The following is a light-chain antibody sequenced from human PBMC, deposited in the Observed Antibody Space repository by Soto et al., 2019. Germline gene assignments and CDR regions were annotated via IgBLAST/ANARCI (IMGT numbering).Light chain of an antibody. CDR3: QQYNNWPPTWT. CDR2: GVS. J-gene: IGKJ1*01. V-gene: IGKV3-15*01. CDR1: QSVSSN. Sequence: EILMTQSPATLSVSPGERATLSRRASQSVSSNLAWYQQKPGQAPRLLIYGVSTRATGIPARFSGSGSGTEFTLTISSLQSEDFAVYYCQQYNNWPPTWTFGQGTKVDIK.